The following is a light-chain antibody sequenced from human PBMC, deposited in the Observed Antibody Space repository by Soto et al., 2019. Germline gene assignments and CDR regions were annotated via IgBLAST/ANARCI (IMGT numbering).Light chain of an antibody. CDR3: SSDGGSNTLL. V-gene: IGLV2-8*01. Sequence: QSVLTQPPSASGSPGQSVTISCTGTSSDVGRYNHVSWYQQLPGKAPRLMIYEVTKRPSGVPDRFSGSKSGNTASLTVSGLQAEDEADYYCSSDGGSNTLLFGGGTQLTVL. J-gene: IGLJ2*01. CDR1: SSDVGRYNH. CDR2: EVT.